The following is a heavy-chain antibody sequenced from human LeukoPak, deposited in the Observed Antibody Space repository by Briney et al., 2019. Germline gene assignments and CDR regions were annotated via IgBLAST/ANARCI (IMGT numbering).Heavy chain of an antibody. CDR2: IIPIFGTA. Sequence: SVKVSCKASGCTFSSYAISWVRQAPGQGLEWMGGIIPIFGTANYAQKFQGRVTITADKSTSTAYMELSSLRSEDTAVYYCARARGSTYYYGSGPYYYYGMDVWGKGTTVTVSS. V-gene: IGHV1-69*06. D-gene: IGHD3-10*01. CDR3: ARARGSTYYYGSGPYYYYGMDV. J-gene: IGHJ6*04. CDR1: GCTFSSYA.